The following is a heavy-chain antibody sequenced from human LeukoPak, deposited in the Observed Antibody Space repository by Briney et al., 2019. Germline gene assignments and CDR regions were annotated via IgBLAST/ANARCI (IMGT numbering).Heavy chain of an antibody. CDR3: AKEERGYSYGFPGT. Sequence: GASVKVSCKASGYTFTSYDINWVRQATGQGLEWMGWMNPNSGNTGYAQKFQGRVTMTRNTSISTAYMELSSLRAEDTAVYYCAKEERGYSYGFPGTWGQGTMVTVSS. J-gene: IGHJ3*01. V-gene: IGHV1-8*01. D-gene: IGHD5-18*01. CDR2: MNPNSGNT. CDR1: GYTFTSYD.